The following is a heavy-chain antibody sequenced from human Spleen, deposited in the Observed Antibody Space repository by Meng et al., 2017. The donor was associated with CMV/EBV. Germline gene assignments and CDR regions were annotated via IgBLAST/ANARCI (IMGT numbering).Heavy chain of an antibody. Sequence: ASVKVSCKASGYTFTSYGISWVRQAPGQGLEWMGWISAYNGNTNYAQKLQGRVTMTTDTSTSTAYMELSSLRSEDTAVYYCARGRGKYCSSTSCYGRGHGNYYGMDVWGQGTTVTVSS. J-gene: IGHJ6*02. V-gene: IGHV1-18*01. D-gene: IGHD2-2*01. CDR1: GYTFTSYG. CDR2: ISAYNGNT. CDR3: ARGRGKYCSSTSCYGRGHGNYYGMDV.